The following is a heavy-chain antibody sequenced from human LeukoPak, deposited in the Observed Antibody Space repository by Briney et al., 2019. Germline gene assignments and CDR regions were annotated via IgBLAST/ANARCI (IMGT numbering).Heavy chain of an antibody. CDR3: AELGITMIGGV. CDR1: GFTFSTYW. J-gene: IGHJ6*04. CDR2: IKQDGSEK. D-gene: IGHD3-10*02. Sequence: GGSLRLSCAASGFTFSTYWMTWVRQAPGKGLKWVANIKQDGSEKYFVDSVKGRFTISRDNAKNSLYLQMNSLRAEDTAVYYCAELGITMIGGVWGKGTTVTISS. V-gene: IGHV3-7*01.